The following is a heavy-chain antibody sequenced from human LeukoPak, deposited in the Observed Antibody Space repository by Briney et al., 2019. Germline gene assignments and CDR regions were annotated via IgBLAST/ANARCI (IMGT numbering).Heavy chain of an antibody. CDR3: ARGGFGLDAFDI. V-gene: IGHV3-48*03. CDR1: GFIFSSYE. CDR2: ISSSGSTI. D-gene: IGHD3-10*01. J-gene: IGHJ3*02. Sequence: GGSLRLSCAASGFIFSSYEMNWVRQAPGKGLEWVSYISSSGSTIYYADSVKGRFTISRDNAKNSLYLQMNSLRAEDTAVYYCARGGFGLDAFDIWGQGTMVTVSS.